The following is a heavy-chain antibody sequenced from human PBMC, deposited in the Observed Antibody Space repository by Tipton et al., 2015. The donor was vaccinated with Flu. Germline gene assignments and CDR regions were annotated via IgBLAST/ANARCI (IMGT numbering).Heavy chain of an antibody. CDR2: IYYSGST. Sequence: LRLSCTVSGGSISSSSYYWGWIRQPPGKGLEWIGSIYYSGSTYYNPSPKSRVTISVDTSKNQFSLKLSSVTAADTAVYYCARELVVVATIDYWGQGTLVTVSS. J-gene: IGHJ4*02. CDR1: GGSISSSSYY. D-gene: IGHD2-15*01. CDR3: ARELVVVATIDY. V-gene: IGHV4-39*07.